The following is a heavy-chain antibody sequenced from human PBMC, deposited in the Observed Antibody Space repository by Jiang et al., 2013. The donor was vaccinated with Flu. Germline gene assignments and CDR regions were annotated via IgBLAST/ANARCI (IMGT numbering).Heavy chain of an antibody. CDR2: IYPGDSDT. CDR1: GYSFTNYW. D-gene: IGHD3-9*01. V-gene: IGHV5-51*01. CDR3: ARHGPATLTEYYEIEY. Sequence: SGAEVKKPGESLRISCKGSGYSFTNYWIGWVRQMPGKGLEWMGIIYPGDSDTRYSPSFRGQVTFSVDNSIDTAYMQWNSLKASDTAMYYCARHGPATLTEYYEIEYWGQGTLVTVSS. J-gene: IGHJ4*02.